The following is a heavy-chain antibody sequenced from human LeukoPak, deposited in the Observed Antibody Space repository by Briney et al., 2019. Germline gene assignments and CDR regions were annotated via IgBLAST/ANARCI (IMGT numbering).Heavy chain of an antibody. Sequence: SETLSLTCTVPGGSISSSSYYWGWIRQPPGKGLEWIGSIYYSGSTYYNPSLKSRVTISVDTSKNQFSLKLSSVTAADTAVYYCARLVRANLIVVVPAAIGWFDPWGQGTLVTVSS. CDR1: GGSISSSSYY. CDR2: IYYSGST. V-gene: IGHV4-39*01. D-gene: IGHD2-2*01. CDR3: ARLVRANLIVVVPAAIGWFDP. J-gene: IGHJ5*02.